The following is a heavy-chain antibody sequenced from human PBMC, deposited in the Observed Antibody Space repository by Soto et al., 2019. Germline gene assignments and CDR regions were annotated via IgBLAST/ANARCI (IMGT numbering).Heavy chain of an antibody. J-gene: IGHJ4*02. V-gene: IGHV3-53*04. CDR2: IYSGGST. CDR3: ARGPHWYYFHY. CDR1: GFTVSSNY. D-gene: IGHD2-8*02. Sequence: EVQLVESGGGLVQPGGSLRLSCAASGFTVSSNYMSWVRQAPGKGLEWVSVIYSGGSTYYAVSVKGRFTISRHNSKNTLYLQMNSLRAEDTAVYYCARGPHWYYFHYWGQGTLVTVAS.